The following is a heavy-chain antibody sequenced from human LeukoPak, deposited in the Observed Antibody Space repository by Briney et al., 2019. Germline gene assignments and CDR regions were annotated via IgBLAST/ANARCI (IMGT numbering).Heavy chain of an antibody. V-gene: IGHV3-20*04. CDR3: ARRAGYSSPIDY. J-gene: IGHJ4*02. CDR2: INWNGGST. D-gene: IGHD6-13*01. Sequence: GGSLRPSCAAAGFTFVVYGMSWVRQPPGKGVGWGSGINWNGGSTGYANSVKGRFTISRDNAKNSLYLQMNSLRAEDTALYYCARRAGYSSPIDYWGQGTLVTVSS. CDR1: GFTFVVYG.